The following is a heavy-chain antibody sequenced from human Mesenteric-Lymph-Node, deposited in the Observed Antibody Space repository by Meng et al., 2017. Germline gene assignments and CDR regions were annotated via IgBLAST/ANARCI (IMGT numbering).Heavy chain of an antibody. D-gene: IGHD6-6*01. CDR2: INPSGGST. V-gene: IGHV1-46*01. CDR1: GYTFTSYY. Sequence: ASVKVSCKASGYTFTSYYMHWVRQAPGQGLEWMGIINPSGGSTSYAQKFQGRVTMTRDTSTSTVYMELSSLRSEDTAVYYCARALSSYYYGIDVWGQGTTVTSP. CDR3: ARALSSYYYGIDV. J-gene: IGHJ6*02.